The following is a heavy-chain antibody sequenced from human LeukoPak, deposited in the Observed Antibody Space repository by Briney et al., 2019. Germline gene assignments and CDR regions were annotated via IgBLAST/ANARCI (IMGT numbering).Heavy chain of an antibody. CDR3: ARDGRWLQLQGWYFDL. CDR1: GFMFAGYT. CDR2: ISPSGGNT. Sequence: GGSLRLSCAGSGFMFAGYTMNWVRQAPGKGLQWLAYISPSGGNTLYADSVKGRFTISRDNAKNSLYLRMNSLRAEDTAVYYCARDGRWLQLQGWYFDLWGRGTLVTVSS. J-gene: IGHJ2*01. V-gene: IGHV3-48*04. D-gene: IGHD5-24*01.